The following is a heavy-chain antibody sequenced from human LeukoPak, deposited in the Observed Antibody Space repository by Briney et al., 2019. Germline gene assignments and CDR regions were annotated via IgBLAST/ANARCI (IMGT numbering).Heavy chain of an antibody. CDR1: GYTFTSYG. J-gene: IGHJ4*02. CDR2: IYPGDSDT. CDR3: ARRGPGSSGWYQDY. D-gene: IGHD6-19*01. V-gene: IGHV5-51*01. Sequence: GASVKVSCKASGYTFTSYGISWVRQAPGQGLEWMGIIYPGDSDTRYSPSFQGQVTISADKSISTAYLQWSSLKASDTAMYYCARRGPGSSGWYQDYWGQGTLVTVSS.